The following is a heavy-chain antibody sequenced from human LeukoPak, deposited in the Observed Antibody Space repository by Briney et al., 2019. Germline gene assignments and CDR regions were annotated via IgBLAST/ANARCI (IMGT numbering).Heavy chain of an antibody. CDR1: GYTFTSYY. CDR2: INPSGGST. D-gene: IGHD5-18*01. J-gene: IGHJ4*02. CDR3: ARDEYSYGLPETLPFDY. Sequence: ASVKVSCKASGYTFTSYYMHWVRQAPGQGLEWMGIINPSGGSTSYAQKFQGGVTMTRDTSTSTVYMELSSLRSEDTAVYYCARDEYSYGLPETLPFDYWGQGTLVTVSS. V-gene: IGHV1-46*01.